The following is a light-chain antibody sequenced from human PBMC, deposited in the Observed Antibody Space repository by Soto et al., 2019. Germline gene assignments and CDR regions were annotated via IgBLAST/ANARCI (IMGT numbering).Light chain of an antibody. Sequence: QSALTQPRSMSGSPGQSVTISCTGTSSDVGGYNYVSWYQQHSGKAPKLMIYDVSKRPSGVPDRSSGSKSGNTASLTISGLQAEDEADDYCCSYAGSYTDVFGTGTKATVL. CDR1: SSDVGGYNY. J-gene: IGLJ1*01. CDR3: CSYAGSYTDV. CDR2: DVS. V-gene: IGLV2-11*01.